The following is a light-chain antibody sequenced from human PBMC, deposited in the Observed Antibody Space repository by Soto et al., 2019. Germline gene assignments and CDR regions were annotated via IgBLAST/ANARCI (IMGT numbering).Light chain of an antibody. J-gene: IGLJ1*01. CDR1: SGDVGSYNR. V-gene: IGLV2-14*01. CDR3: SSYGGGNNFYV. CDR2: EVS. Sequence: QSALTQPASVSGSPGQSITISCTGTSGDVGSYNRVSWYQQHPGKAPKLIIYEVSDRPSGVSNRFSGSKSGNTASLTISGLQAEDEAEYYCSSYGGGNNFYVFGTGTKLTVL.